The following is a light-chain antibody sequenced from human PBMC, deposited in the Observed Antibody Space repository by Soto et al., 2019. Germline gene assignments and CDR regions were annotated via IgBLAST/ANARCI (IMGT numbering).Light chain of an antibody. V-gene: IGLV2-8*01. CDR3: SSDAGNYNYV. CDR1: NNDIGGYTY. Sequence: QSALTRPPSASGSPGQSVTISCTGTNNDIGGYTYVSWYQQLPGKAPKLMIYEVTKRPAGVPDRFSGSKSGNTASLTVSGLQAEDEADYYCSSDAGNYNYVFGTGTKLTVL. J-gene: IGLJ1*01. CDR2: EVT.